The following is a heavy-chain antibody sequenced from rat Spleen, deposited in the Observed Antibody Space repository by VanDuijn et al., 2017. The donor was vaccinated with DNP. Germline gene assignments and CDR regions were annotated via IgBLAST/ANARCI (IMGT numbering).Heavy chain of an antibody. CDR3: ASTQFSGDVNWFGY. Sequence: EVQLVESGGDLVQPGRSLKISCVASGFTFNYYWMTWIRRFPGNRLEWMGYINSAGRTYYNPSLKGRISITRDTSRNQFFLQVNSGTTEDTATYYCASTQFSGDVNWFGYWGQGTLVTVSS. D-gene: IGHD1-1*01. J-gene: IGHJ3*01. V-gene: IGHV3-3*01. CDR2: INSAGRT. CDR1: GFTFNYYW.